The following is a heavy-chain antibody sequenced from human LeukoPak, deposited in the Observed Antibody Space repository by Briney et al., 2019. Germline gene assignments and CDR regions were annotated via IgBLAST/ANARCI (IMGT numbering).Heavy chain of an antibody. CDR3: AKWFGSRYCSGGSCYGFDY. Sequence: PGGSLRLSCAASGFTFSSYEMNWVRQAPGKGLEWVSYISSSGSTIYYADSVKGRFTISRDNSKNTLYLQMNSLRAEDTAVYYCAKWFGSRYCSGGSCYGFDYWGQGTLVTVSS. CDR1: GFTFSSYE. D-gene: IGHD2-15*01. V-gene: IGHV3-48*03. J-gene: IGHJ4*02. CDR2: ISSSGSTI.